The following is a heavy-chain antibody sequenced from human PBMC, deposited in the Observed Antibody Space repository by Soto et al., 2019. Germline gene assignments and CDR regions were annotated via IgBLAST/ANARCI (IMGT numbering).Heavy chain of an antibody. CDR1: GGSMTNFTYY. D-gene: IGHD1-26*01. CDR2: VYYTGTT. V-gene: IGHV4-39*01. Sequence: QVQLQESGPGLVKPSETLSLTCTVSGGSMTNFTYYWGWIRQPPGKGLEWIGSVYYTGTTYYNPSLRRRGTGSVDTSRCQCSLRLRSVTAAYSALYDCASLWWEFLISWYFDIWGLGTLVTVSS. CDR3: ASLWWEFLISWYFDI. J-gene: IGHJ2*01.